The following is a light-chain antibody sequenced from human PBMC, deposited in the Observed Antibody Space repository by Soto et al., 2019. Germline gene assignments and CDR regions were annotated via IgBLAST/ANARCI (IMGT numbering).Light chain of an antibody. V-gene: IGKV1-9*01. Sequence: IQLTQSPSSLSASVGDRVTITCRASEGISGRLAWYQRKPGKVPTLLISPASSFQSGVPSRFSGSASVTDFSLTITSLQPEDFATYYCLQLYRYPLTFGRGTTVDIK. CDR1: EGISGR. J-gene: IGKJ4*01. CDR3: LQLYRYPLT. CDR2: PAS.